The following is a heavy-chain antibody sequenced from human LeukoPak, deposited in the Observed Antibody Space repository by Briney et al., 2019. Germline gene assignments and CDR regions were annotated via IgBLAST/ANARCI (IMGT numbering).Heavy chain of an antibody. Sequence: PGGSLRLSCAASGFTFSSYSMNWVRQAPGKGLEWVSYIGRSSRTIYYANSVKGRFTISRDNAENSLYLQMNNLRAEDTAVYYCARGGSYYETDYWGQGTLVTVSS. CDR2: IGRSSRTI. CDR3: ARGGSYYETDY. CDR1: GFTFSSYS. V-gene: IGHV3-48*04. J-gene: IGHJ4*02. D-gene: IGHD1-26*01.